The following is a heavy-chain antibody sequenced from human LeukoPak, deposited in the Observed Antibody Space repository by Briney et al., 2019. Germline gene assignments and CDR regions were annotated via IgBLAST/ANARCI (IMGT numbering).Heavy chain of an antibody. CDR1: GFTFSNYE. J-gene: IGHJ4*02. CDR2: ISSSGATI. Sequence: GGSLRLSCVASGFTFSNYEMNWVRQAPGKGLEWVSYISSSGATIYYADSVKGRFTISRDNAKNSLCLQMNSLRADDTAVYYCAREYDFSHWGQGTLVTVSS. CDR3: AREYDFSH. D-gene: IGHD3-3*01. V-gene: IGHV3-48*03.